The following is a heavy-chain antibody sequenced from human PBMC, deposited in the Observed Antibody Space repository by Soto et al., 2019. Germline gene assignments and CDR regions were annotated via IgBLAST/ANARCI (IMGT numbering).Heavy chain of an antibody. CDR2: ISHTGRT. Sequence: SVTLCLTCCASTCSMRTYYLTWIRQSPGKGLEWIGQISHTGRTKYNPSLESRVTISVDTSRKQFSLKLTSVTAADTALYYCARDDTTGLFDFWGQGTLVTVSS. J-gene: IGHJ4*02. CDR3: ARDDTTGLFDF. CDR1: TCSMRTYY. V-gene: IGHV4-59*01. D-gene: IGHD4-17*01.